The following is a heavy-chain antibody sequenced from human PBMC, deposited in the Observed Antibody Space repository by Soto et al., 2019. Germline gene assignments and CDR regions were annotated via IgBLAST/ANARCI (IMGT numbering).Heavy chain of an antibody. CDR2: MHHSGSI. J-gene: IGHJ5*02. Sequence: SETLSLTCSVSGDSISNNKWWSWVRQPPGKGLEWIGEMHHSGSIHYNASLKSRATLSVDTPKNQFSLQLTSVTAADTAVYYCARSVFPWGQGTLVTVSS. CDR3: ARSVFP. CDR1: GDSISNNKW. V-gene: IGHV4-4*02.